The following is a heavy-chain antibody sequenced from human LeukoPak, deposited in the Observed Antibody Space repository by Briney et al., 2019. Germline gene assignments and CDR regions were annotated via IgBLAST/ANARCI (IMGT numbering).Heavy chain of an antibody. CDR2: ISSSRSYI. V-gene: IGHV3-21*01. Sequence: GRSLRLSCAASGFSFSSYTMSWVRQAPGKGLEWVSSISSSRSYIYYADSVKGRFTISRDNGKKSVFLQMTSLRAEDTGVYFCARSFCSTTTCFDPWGQGTLVTVSS. D-gene: IGHD2-2*01. CDR3: ARSFCSTTTCFDP. CDR1: GFSFSSYT. J-gene: IGHJ5*02.